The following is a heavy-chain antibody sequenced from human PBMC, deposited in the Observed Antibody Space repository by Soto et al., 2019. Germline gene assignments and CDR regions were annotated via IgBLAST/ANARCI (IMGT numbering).Heavy chain of an antibody. J-gene: IGHJ4*02. CDR3: ARRPGRYCDGDGYSGSFDY. Sequence: QLQLQESGPGLVKPSETVSLTCTVSGGSISTRTYYWGWIRQPPGKGLEWIGSIYYSGSTNYNPSLKSRVTISVDTSNNQFSLKLSSVTAADTAVYYCARRPGRYCDGDGYSGSFDYWGQGTLVTVSS. CDR1: GGSISTRTYY. D-gene: IGHD2-21*02. CDR2: IYYSGST. V-gene: IGHV4-39*01.